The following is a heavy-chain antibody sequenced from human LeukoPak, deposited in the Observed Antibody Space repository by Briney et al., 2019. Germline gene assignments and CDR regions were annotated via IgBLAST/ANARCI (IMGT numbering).Heavy chain of an antibody. V-gene: IGHV1-69*05. D-gene: IGHD3-10*02. Sequence: GASVKVSCKASGGTFSSYAISWVGQAPGQGLEGMGGIIPILGTAKQEQKFQGRVTNTTDPSTTPAYMELSRLRPGDTGGYSCARVAPYVAARNYYYYMDVWGKGTMVTVSS. CDR3: ARVAPYVAARNYYYYMDV. CDR1: GGTFSSYA. J-gene: IGHJ6*03. CDR2: IIPILGTA.